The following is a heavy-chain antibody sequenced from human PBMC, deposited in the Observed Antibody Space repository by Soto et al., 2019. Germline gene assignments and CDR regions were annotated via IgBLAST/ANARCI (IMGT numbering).Heavy chain of an antibody. Sequence: EVQLVESGGDLVQPGGSLRLSCAASGFTFSTSWMSWVRQAPGKGLEWVAFIKQDGSEIYYVDSVKGRFSISRDNAKSSLYLQMNSLRAEDTAVYYCASLMQLYHRYWGRGTLVTVSS. J-gene: IGHJ4*02. CDR3: ASLMQLYHRY. V-gene: IGHV3-7*01. CDR2: IKQDGSEI. D-gene: IGHD6-6*01. CDR1: GFTFSTSW.